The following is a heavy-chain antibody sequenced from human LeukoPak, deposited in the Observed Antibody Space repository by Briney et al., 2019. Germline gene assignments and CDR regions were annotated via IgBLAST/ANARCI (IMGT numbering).Heavy chain of an antibody. V-gene: IGHV4-59*12. CDR1: GGSTSSYH. Sequence: SETLSLTCTVSGGSTSSYHWNWIRQPPGKGLEWIGYIYYSGSTNYNPSLKSRVTISVDTSKNQFSLKLSSVTAADTAVYYCARGSQDPKEIVVVITNYYFDYWGQGTLVTVSS. J-gene: IGHJ4*02. D-gene: IGHD3-22*01. CDR2: IYYSGST. CDR3: ARGSQDPKEIVVVITNYYFDY.